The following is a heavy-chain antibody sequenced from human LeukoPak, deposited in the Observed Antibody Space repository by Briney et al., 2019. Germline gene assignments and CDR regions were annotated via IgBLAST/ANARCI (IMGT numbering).Heavy chain of an antibody. D-gene: IGHD1-7*01. V-gene: IGHV1-46*01. CDR2: INPSGGST. CDR1: GYPFTAYY. Sequence: GASVKVSCKASGYPFTAYYIHWVRQAPGQGLEWMGIINPSGGSTTYAQKFQGRVTMTRDMSTSTVYMELSSLRSEDTAVYYCARNAAGNYRLPARFPALDDAFDIWGQGTMVTVSS. J-gene: IGHJ3*02. CDR3: ARNAAGNYRLPARFPALDDAFDI.